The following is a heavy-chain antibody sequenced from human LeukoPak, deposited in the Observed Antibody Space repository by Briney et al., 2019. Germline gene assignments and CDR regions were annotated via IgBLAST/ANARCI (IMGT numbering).Heavy chain of an antibody. CDR3: ARAYYDSSGYYYYYGMDV. V-gene: IGHV1-69*04. CDR2: IIPILGIA. CDR1: GYTFSSYA. D-gene: IGHD3-22*01. Sequence: VKVSCKASGYTFSSYAISWVRQAPGQGLEWMGRIIPILGIANYAQKFQGRVTITADKSTSTAYMELSSLRSEDTAVYYCARAYYDSSGYYYYYGMDVWGQGTTVTVSS. J-gene: IGHJ6*02.